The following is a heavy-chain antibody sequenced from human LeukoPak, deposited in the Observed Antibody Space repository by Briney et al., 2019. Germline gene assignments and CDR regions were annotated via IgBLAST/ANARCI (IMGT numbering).Heavy chain of an antibody. J-gene: IGHJ4*02. V-gene: IGHV1-18*01. CDR1: GYTFTSYG. CDR3: ARADTAMASAPVDY. D-gene: IGHD5-18*01. CDR2: ISAYNGNT. Sequence: ASVTVSCKASGYTFTSYGISWVRQAPGQGLEWMGWISAYNGNTNYAQKLQGRVTMTTDTSTSTAYMELRSLRSDDTAVYYCARADTAMASAPVDYWGQGTLVTVSS.